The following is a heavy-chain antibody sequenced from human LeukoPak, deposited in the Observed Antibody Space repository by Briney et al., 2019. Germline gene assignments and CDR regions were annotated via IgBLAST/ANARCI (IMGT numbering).Heavy chain of an antibody. V-gene: IGHV4-34*01. CDR2: INHSGYT. CDR3: VRVLGYCSAGTCYPRFDP. D-gene: IGHD2-15*01. J-gene: IGHJ5*02. CDR1: GGSFSDYY. Sequence: SETLSLTCVVYGGSFSDYYCSWSRQPPGKGLEWIGEINHSGYTNYNPSLKSRVAISVDTSKNQFSLNLSSVTAADTAVYYCVRVLGYCSAGTCYPRFDPWGQGTLVTVSS.